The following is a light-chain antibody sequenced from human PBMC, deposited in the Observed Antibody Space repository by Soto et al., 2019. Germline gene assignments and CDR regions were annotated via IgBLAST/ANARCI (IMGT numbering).Light chain of an antibody. V-gene: IGLV3-21*02. CDR2: DDN. J-gene: IGLJ3*02. CDR1: NIGSKS. CDR3: QVWDSSSDHCV. Sequence: SYELTQPPSVSVAPGQTARINCGGNNIGSKSVQWYQQKPGQATVLVVYDDNDRTSGIPVRFSGSNSGNTATLTISRVEAGDEADYDCQVWDSSSDHCVFGGGTKLTVL.